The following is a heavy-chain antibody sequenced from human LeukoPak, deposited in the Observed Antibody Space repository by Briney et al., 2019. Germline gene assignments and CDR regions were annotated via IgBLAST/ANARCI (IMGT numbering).Heavy chain of an antibody. CDR1: GGSISSTNW. CDR2: IYHSGST. V-gene: IGHV4-4*02. J-gene: IGHJ3*02. Sequence: SETLSLTRAVSGGSISSTNWWSWVRQSPGKGLEWIGEIYHSGSTNYKPSLKSRVTISVDTSKNQFSLKLSSVTAADTAFYYCARYIVSYPHDAFDIWGQGTMVTVSS. CDR3: ARYIVSYPHDAFDI. D-gene: IGHD1-26*01.